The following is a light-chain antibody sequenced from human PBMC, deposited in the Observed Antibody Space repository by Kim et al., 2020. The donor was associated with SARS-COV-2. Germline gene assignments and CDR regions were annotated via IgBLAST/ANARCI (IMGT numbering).Light chain of an antibody. CDR3: QQYSSSPIT. V-gene: IGKV3-20*01. CDR2: GAS. CDR1: QSVSSSS. Sequence: EIVLTQSPATLSLSPGERATLSCRASQSVSSSSLAWYQQKPGQAPRLLIYGASGRATGIPDRFSGSGSGTDFTLTISRLAPEDFAVYYCQQYSSSPITFGQGTRLEIK. J-gene: IGKJ5*01.